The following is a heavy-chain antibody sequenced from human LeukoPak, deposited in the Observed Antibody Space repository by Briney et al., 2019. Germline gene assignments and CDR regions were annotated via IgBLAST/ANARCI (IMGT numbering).Heavy chain of an antibody. V-gene: IGHV1-69*04. CDR2: IIPIFGIA. CDR1: GGTFSSYA. CDR3: ATYYYDSTGYSRAGYYFDY. D-gene: IGHD3-22*01. Sequence: ASVKVSCKASGGTFSSYAISWVRQAPGQGLEWMGRIIPIFGIANYAQKFQGRVTITADKSTSTAYMELSSLRSEDTAVYYCATYYYDSTGYSRAGYYFDYWGQGTLVTVSS. J-gene: IGHJ4*02.